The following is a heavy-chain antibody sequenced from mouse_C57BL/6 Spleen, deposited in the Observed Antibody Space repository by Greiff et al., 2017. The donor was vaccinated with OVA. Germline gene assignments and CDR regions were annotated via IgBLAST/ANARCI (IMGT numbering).Heavy chain of an antibody. Sequence: EVHLVESGEGLVKPGGSLKLSCAASGFTFSSYAMSWVRQTPEKRLEWVAYISSGGDYIYYADTVKGRFTISRDNARNTLYLQMSSLKSEDTAMYYCTRDLYNWDWFAYWGQGTLVTVSA. D-gene: IGHD1-3*01. CDR2: ISSGGDYI. CDR3: TRDLYNWDWFAY. J-gene: IGHJ3*01. CDR1: GFTFSSYA. V-gene: IGHV5-9-1*02.